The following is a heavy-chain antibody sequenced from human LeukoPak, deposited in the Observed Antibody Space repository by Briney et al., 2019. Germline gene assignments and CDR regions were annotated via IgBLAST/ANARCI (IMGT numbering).Heavy chain of an antibody. D-gene: IGHD4-17*01. CDR3: ASGDYGDLYFDY. V-gene: IGHV4-59*01. Sequence: SETLSLTCTVSGGSISSYYWSWIRQPPGKGLEWIGYIYYSGSTNYNPSLKSRVTISVDTSKNQFSLKLSSVTAADTAVYYCASGDYGDLYFDYWGRGTLVTVSS. J-gene: IGHJ4*02. CDR1: GGSISSYY. CDR2: IYYSGST.